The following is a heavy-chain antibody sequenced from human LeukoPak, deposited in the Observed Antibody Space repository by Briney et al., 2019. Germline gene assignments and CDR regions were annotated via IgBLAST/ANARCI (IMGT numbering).Heavy chain of an antibody. Sequence: GGSLGLSCAASGFTFDDYAMHWVRQAPGKGLEWVSGISWNSGSIGYADSVKGRFTISRDNAKNSLYLQMNSLRAEDTALYYCAKDSGSYYGFDYWGQGTLVTVSS. J-gene: IGHJ4*02. V-gene: IGHV3-9*01. CDR1: GFTFDDYA. CDR3: AKDSGSYYGFDY. CDR2: ISWNSGSI. D-gene: IGHD1-26*01.